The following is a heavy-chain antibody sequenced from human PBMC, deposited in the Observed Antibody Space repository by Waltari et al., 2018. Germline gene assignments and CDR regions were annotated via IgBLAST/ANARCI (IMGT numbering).Heavy chain of an antibody. Sequence: DVQLVETGGGLIQPGGSLKLSCAASGFIVNNNSMSWVRQAPGKGLEWVSSVYTGGRTYYADFVKGRFTISRDSSKNTLYLQMNDLRAEDTAVYYCASSTAQPWTKGGLDNWGQGTLVIVSS. CDR1: GFIVNNNS. CDR2: VYTGGRT. CDR3: ASSTAQPWTKGGLDN. J-gene: IGHJ4*02. V-gene: IGHV3-53*02. D-gene: IGHD5-18*01.